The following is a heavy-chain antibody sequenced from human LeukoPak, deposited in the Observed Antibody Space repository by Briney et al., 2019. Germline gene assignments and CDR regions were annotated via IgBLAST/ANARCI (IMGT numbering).Heavy chain of an antibody. CDR1: GFTFSSYS. J-gene: IGHJ3*02. D-gene: IGHD1-14*01. CDR2: ISSSSSYI. Sequence: GGSLRLSCAASGFTFSSYSMNWVRQAPGKGLEWVSSISSSSSYIYYADSVKGRFTISRDNAKNSLYLQMNSLRAEDTAVYYCARVGSSGAFDIWGQGTMVTVSS. V-gene: IGHV3-21*01. CDR3: ARVGSSGAFDI.